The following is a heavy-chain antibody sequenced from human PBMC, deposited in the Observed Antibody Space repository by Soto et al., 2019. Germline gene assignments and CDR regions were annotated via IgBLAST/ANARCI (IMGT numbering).Heavy chain of an antibody. Sequence: GGSLRLSCAASGFTFDDYTMHWVRQAPGKGLEWVSLISWDGGSTYYADSVKGRFTISRDNSKNSLYLQMNSLRTEDTALYYCAKDVDRRDYYYGMDVWGQGTTVTVSS. CDR2: ISWDGGST. CDR1: GFTFDDYT. CDR3: AKDVDRRDYYYGMDV. V-gene: IGHV3-43*01. J-gene: IGHJ6*02.